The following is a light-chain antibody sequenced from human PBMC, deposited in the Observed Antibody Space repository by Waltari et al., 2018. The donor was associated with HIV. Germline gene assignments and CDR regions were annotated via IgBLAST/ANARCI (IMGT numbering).Light chain of an antibody. J-gene: IGLJ3*02. CDR2: GSN. CDR3: AAWDDSLGGRGL. Sequence: QSVLTQPPSATGTPGQRVTISCSGSSSNIGSNYVHWYQQLPGTTPNLLICGSNRRPAGVPDRFSASKSGTSASLAIRGLRSEDEGDYYCAAWDDSLGGRGLFGGGTRLTVL. V-gene: IGLV1-47*01. CDR1: SSNIGSNY.